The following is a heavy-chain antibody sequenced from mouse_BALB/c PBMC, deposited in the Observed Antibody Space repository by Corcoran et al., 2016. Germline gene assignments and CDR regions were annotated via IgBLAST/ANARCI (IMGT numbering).Heavy chain of an antibody. D-gene: IGHD2-3*01. J-gene: IGHJ1*01. V-gene: IGHV12-3*02. CDR2: ITHSGET. Sequence: QMQLQESGPGLVKPSQSLFLACSITGFPITSGHYWIWIRQSPGKPLEWMGYITHSGETFYNPSLHSPISITRETSKNQFFLQLNSVTTEDTAMYYCAGDPDGYWYFDVWGAGTTVTVSS. CDR1: GFPITSGHY. CDR3: AGDPDGYWYFDV.